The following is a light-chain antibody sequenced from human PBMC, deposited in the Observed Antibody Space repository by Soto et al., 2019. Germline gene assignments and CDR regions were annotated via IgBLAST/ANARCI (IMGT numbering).Light chain of an antibody. Sequence: DIQMTQSPSSLSASVGDRVTITCRASQSISIYLNWYQHKPWNAPKLLIYSASSLQSGVPPKFSGSGSGTDFTLTINSLQPEDFANYYCQQSYSTPLTSGQGTRLE. CDR3: QQSYSTPLT. J-gene: IGKJ5*01. CDR1: QSISIY. CDR2: SAS. V-gene: IGKV1-39*01.